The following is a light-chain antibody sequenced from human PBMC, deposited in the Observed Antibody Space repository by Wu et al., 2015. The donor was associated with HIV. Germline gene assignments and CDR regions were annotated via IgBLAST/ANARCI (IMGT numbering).Light chain of an antibody. J-gene: IGKJ1*01. CDR2: GAS. CDR1: QSINNN. Sequence: DIVMTQSPATLSVSPGERATLFCRASQSINNNLAWYQQKPGQVPRLLIYGASIRATGVPVRFSGSGSGTEFTLTINSLQSEDSAVYFCHQYNTWPPEWTFGQGTKVELK. CDR3: HQYNTWPPEWT. V-gene: IGKV3-15*01.